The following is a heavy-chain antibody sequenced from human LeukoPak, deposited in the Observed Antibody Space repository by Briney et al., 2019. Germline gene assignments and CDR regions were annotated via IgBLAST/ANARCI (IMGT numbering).Heavy chain of an antibody. Sequence: PSETLSLTCTVSGDSMGNYYWNWLRQPAGKGLEWIGRIRSDGTTYADPSLESAVTMSIDTSNNHISPRLSSATAADTAVYYCARSTGFYTTYYMDVWGKGTTVTVSS. V-gene: IGHV4-4*07. D-gene: IGHD3-22*01. J-gene: IGHJ6*03. CDR1: GDSMGNYY. CDR3: ARSTGFYTTYYMDV. CDR2: IRSDGTT.